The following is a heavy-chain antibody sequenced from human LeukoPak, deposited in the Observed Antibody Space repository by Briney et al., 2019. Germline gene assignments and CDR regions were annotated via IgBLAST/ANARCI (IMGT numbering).Heavy chain of an antibody. CDR1: GGSISSSSYY. CDR2: IYYSGST. Sequence: PSETLSLTCTVSGGSISSSSYYWGWIRQPPGKGLECIGSIYYSGSTYYNPSLKSRVTISVDTSKNQFSLKLSSVTAADTAVYYCARGLPYYDFWSGYYNNYFDYWGQGTLVTVSS. V-gene: IGHV4-39*01. D-gene: IGHD3-3*01. CDR3: ARGLPYYDFWSGYYNNYFDY. J-gene: IGHJ4*02.